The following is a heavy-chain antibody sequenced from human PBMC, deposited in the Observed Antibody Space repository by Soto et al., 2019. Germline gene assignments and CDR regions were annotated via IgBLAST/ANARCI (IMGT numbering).Heavy chain of an antibody. CDR3: SISTDTAMVTPLLY. Sequence: SETLSLTCTVSGDSISRGAYYWTWIRQHPVKGLEWIGYISNSGRTYYNPSLKSRLTISLDSAENQFSVRLTSVTAADTAVYYCSISTDTAMVTPLLYWGQGTLVPISS. D-gene: IGHD5-18*01. J-gene: IGHJ4*02. V-gene: IGHV4-31*03. CDR2: ISNSGRT. CDR1: GDSISRGAYY.